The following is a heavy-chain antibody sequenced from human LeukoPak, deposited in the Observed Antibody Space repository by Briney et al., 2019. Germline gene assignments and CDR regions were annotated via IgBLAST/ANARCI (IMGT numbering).Heavy chain of an antibody. CDR2: VSYDGSNK. CDR3: ASYQGSYPPYYFDY. J-gene: IGHJ4*02. Sequence: PGGSLRLTCAASGFTFSDYSMVWVRQAPGKGLEWVAVVSYDGSNKYYADSVKGRFTISRDNSKNTLYLQMNSLRAEDTAVYYCASYQGSYPPYYFDYWGQGTLVTVSS. V-gene: IGHV3-30*04. D-gene: IGHD2-2*01. CDR1: GFTFSDYS.